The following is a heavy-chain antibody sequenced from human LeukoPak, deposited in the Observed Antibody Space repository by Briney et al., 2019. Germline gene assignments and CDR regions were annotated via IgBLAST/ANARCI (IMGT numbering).Heavy chain of an antibody. D-gene: IGHD2-2*01. CDR3: ARGSQLVVPAAMGY. CDR2: IYSGGST. J-gene: IGHJ4*02. CDR1: GFTVSSNF. V-gene: IGHV3-66*01. Sequence: SGGSLRLSCAVSGFTVSSNFISWVRQAPGKGLEWVSVIYSGGSTYYADSVKGRFTISRDNAKNSLYLQMNSLRAEDTAVYYCARGSQLVVPAAMGYWGQGTLVTVSS.